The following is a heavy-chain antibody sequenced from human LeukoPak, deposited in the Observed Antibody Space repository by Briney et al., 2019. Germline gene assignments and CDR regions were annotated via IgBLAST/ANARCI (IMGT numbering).Heavy chain of an antibody. V-gene: IGHV3-30-3*01. CDR2: ISYDGSNE. Sequence: QTGGSLRLSCAASGFTFSYYSMHWVRQAPGKGLEWVAVISYDGSNEYYADSGKGRFTISRDNSKNTLFLQMNSLRAEDTAVYHCAREYGGNSVRAFDIWGQGTMVTVSS. CDR1: GFTFSYYS. CDR3: AREYGGNSVRAFDI. D-gene: IGHD4-23*01. J-gene: IGHJ3*02.